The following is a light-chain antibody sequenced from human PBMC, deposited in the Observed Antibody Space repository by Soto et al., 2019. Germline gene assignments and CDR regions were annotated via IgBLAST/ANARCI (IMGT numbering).Light chain of an antibody. CDR2: RNN. Sequence: QSVLTQPPSASGTPGQRVTISCSGSSSNIGSNYVYWYQQLPGTAPKLLIYRNNQRPSGVPDRVSGSKSGTSASLAISGLRSEDEADYYCAAWDDSLNGYVVFGGGTKLTVL. CDR1: SSNIGSNY. V-gene: IGLV1-47*01. J-gene: IGLJ2*01. CDR3: AAWDDSLNGYVV.